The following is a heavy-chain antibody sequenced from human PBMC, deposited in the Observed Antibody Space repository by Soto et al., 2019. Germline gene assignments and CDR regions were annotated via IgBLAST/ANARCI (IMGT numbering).Heavy chain of an antibody. D-gene: IGHD2-15*01. V-gene: IGHV3-23*01. Sequence: GGSLRLSCAASGFTFSSYAMSWVRQAPGRGLEWVSIISGSGATTYYADSVKGRFTISRDNSKSTLYLQMNSLRAEDTAVYYCAKDRSCSGYNCYSSFDYWGQGTLVTVSS. CDR1: GFTFSSYA. J-gene: IGHJ4*02. CDR3: AKDRSCSGYNCYSSFDY. CDR2: ISGSGATT.